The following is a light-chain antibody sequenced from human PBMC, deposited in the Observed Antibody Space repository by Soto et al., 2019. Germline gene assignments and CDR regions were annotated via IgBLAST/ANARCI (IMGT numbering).Light chain of an antibody. V-gene: IGLV3-27*01. CDR1: VLAKKY. J-gene: IGLJ2*01. Sequence: SSELTQPSSVSVSPGQTARITCSGDVLAKKYARWFQQKPGQAPVLVIYKDSERPSGIPERFSGSSSGTTVTLTISGAQVEDEADYYCYSAADNNPVVFGGGTKLTVL. CDR2: KDS. CDR3: YSAADNNPVV.